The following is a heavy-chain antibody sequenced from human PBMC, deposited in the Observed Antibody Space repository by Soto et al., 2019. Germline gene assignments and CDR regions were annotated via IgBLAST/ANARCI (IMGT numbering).Heavy chain of an antibody. CDR3: ARDETYYYGSGSPNSFDY. CDR1: GYTFTSYG. Sequence: GASVKVSCKASGYTFTSYGISWVRQAPGQGLEWMGWISAYNGNTNYAQKLQGRVTMTTDTSTSTAYMELRSLRSDDTAVYYCARDETYYYGSGSPNSFDYWRQGTLVTFSS. V-gene: IGHV1-18*01. CDR2: ISAYNGNT. D-gene: IGHD3-10*01. J-gene: IGHJ4*02.